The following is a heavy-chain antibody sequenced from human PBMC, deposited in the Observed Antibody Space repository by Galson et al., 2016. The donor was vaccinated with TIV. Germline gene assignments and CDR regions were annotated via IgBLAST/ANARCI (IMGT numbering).Heavy chain of an antibody. CDR3: AKGPGSYPYHHYGVDV. CDR2: ISGSGGTT. V-gene: IGHV3-23*01. CDR1: GFTFSTKS. Sequence: SLRLSCAASGFTFSTKSMSWVRQAPGKGLEWVSAISGSGGTTYYADSVKGRFTISRDNSNNTLYLQMISLRAEDRAVYYCAKGPGSYPYHHYGVDVWGQGTTVTV. J-gene: IGHJ6*02. D-gene: IGHD3-16*02.